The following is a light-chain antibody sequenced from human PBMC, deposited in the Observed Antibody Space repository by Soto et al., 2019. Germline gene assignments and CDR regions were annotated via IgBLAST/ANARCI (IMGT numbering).Light chain of an antibody. CDR1: SSDVGSYNR. Sequence: QSALTQPPSVSGSPGQSVAISCSGTSSDVGSYNRVSWYQQPPGTAPKLMIYDVSNRPSGVPDRFSGSKSGNTASLTISGLQDEDEADYYCSSFTTRSTYVFGTGTKLTVL. V-gene: IGLV2-18*02. J-gene: IGLJ1*01. CDR3: SSFTTRSTYV. CDR2: DVS.